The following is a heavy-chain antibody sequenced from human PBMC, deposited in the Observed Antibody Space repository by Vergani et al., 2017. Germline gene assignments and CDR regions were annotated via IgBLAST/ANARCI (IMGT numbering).Heavy chain of an antibody. CDR2: IRYDGSNT. Sequence: QVQLVESGGGVVQPGGSLRLSCGASGFTFSNYGMHWVRQAPGKGLEWVTFIRYDGSNTYYADSVKGRFTISRDNSKNTLFLQMNSLRPEDTGVYYCARDLRLLYNRFDPWGQGTLVTVSS. CDR3: ARDLRLLYNRFDP. D-gene: IGHD1-14*01. CDR1: GFTFSNYG. J-gene: IGHJ5*02. V-gene: IGHV3-30*02.